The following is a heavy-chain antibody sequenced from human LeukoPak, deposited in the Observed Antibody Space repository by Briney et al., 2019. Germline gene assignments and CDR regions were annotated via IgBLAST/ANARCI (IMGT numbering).Heavy chain of an antibody. Sequence: SVKVSCKASRYTFTSCGISWVRQAPGQGLEWMGWISAYNGNTNYAQKLQGRVTMTTDTSTSRAYMELRSLRSDDTAVYYCASSYYYDGSGYYYLPFDYWGQGTLVSVSS. V-gene: IGHV1-18*01. CDR1: RYTFTSCG. J-gene: IGHJ4*02. CDR2: ISAYNGNT. CDR3: ASSYYYDGSGYYYLPFDY. D-gene: IGHD3-22*01.